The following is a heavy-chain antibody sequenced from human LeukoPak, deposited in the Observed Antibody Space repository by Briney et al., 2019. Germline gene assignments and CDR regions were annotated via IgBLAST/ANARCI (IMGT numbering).Heavy chain of an antibody. CDR1: GYAFTSYG. D-gene: IGHD3-22*01. Sequence: ASVKVSCKASGYAFTSYGISWVRQAPGQGLEWMGWISAYNGNTNYAQKLQGRVTMTTDTSTSTAYMELRSLRSDDTAVYYCARDQYYYDSSGYSPFDYWGQGTLVTVSS. V-gene: IGHV1-18*01. J-gene: IGHJ4*02. CDR3: ARDQYYYDSSGYSPFDY. CDR2: ISAYNGNT.